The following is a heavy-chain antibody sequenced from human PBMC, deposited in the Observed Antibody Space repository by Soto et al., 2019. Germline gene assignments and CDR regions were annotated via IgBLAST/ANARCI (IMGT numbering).Heavy chain of an antibody. J-gene: IGHJ4*02. D-gene: IGHD1-1*01. CDR2: FYYSGRT. CDR3: ARGGGVTTTFDY. V-gene: IGHV4-61*01. CDR1: GGSVSSGSYY. Sequence: QVQLQESGPGLVKPSETLSLTCTVSGGSVSSGSYYWNWIRQPPGKGLEWIGYFYYSGRTNYNPSLKSRVTISVDTSKNQFSLKLSSVTAADTDVYYCARGGGVTTTFDYWGQGTLVTVSS.